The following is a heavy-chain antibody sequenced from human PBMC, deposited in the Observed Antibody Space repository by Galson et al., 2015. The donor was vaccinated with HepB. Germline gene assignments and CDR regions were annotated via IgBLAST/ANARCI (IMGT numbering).Heavy chain of an antibody. CDR3: AREFPGDHAGDGAFDI. D-gene: IGHD3-10*01. CDR2: ISPNSGGT. V-gene: IGHV1-2*02. Sequence: SVKASCKASGYTFTGYYMHWVRQAPGQGLEWMGWISPNSGGTKYAQRFQGRVTMTRDTSISTAYMEVSRLRSDDTAVYYCAREFPGDHAGDGAFDIWGQGTMVTVSS. CDR1: GYTFTGYY. J-gene: IGHJ3*02.